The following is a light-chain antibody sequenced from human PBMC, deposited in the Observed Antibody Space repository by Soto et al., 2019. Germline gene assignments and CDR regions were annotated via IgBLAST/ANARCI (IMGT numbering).Light chain of an antibody. CDR2: GAS. CDR1: QSVSRDY. CDR3: QHYDNTPPSVT. V-gene: IGKV3-20*01. J-gene: IGKJ3*01. Sequence: EMVLTQSPDTLSLSPGERATLSCRASQSVSRDYLVWYQQKPGLPPRLLIYGASRRATGIPDRFSGSGSGTDFILTISRLEPEDFAVYYCQHYDNTPPSVTFGPGTKVDIK.